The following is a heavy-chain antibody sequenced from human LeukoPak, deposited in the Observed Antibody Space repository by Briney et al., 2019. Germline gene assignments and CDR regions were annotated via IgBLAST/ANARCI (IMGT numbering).Heavy chain of an antibody. V-gene: IGHV3-21*05. D-gene: IGHD5-18*01. CDR3: AREGGYSYGLIDY. CDR2: ISSSSVYT. CDR1: GFTFSSYR. J-gene: IGHJ4*02. Sequence: PGGSLRLSCAASGFTFSSYRMNWIRQAPGKGLEWVSYISSSSVYTDYADSVKGRFTISRDNGKNSLFLQMNSLRAEDTAVYYCAREGGYSYGLIDYWGQGTLVTVSS.